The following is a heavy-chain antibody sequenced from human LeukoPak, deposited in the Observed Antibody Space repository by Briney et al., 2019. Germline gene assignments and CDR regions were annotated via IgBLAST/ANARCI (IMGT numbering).Heavy chain of an antibody. J-gene: IGHJ3*02. CDR1: GFTFNSYA. CDR2: INSGGGGT. V-gene: IGHV3-23*01. D-gene: IGHD2-2*01. Sequence: GGSLRLSCATSGFTFNSYAMSWVRLAPGKGLEWVSGINSGGGGTSYADSVKGRFIIFRDTSKDTLYLQMNSLRAGDTAVYYCVKGPGRTTSSLIWGQGTMVSVSS. CDR3: VKGPGRTTSSLI.